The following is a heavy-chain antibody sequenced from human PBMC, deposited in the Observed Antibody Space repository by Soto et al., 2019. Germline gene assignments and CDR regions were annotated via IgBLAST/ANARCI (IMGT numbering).Heavy chain of an antibody. J-gene: IGHJ3*02. Sequence: ASVKVSCKASGGTFSSYTISWVRQAPGQGLEWMGRIIPILGIANYAQKFQGRVTITADKSTSTAYMELSSLRSEDTAVYYCARDMSTSCYFNEECGHDAFDIWGQGTMVTVSS. D-gene: IGHD2-2*01. CDR1: GGTFSSYT. CDR3: ARDMSTSCYFNEECGHDAFDI. V-gene: IGHV1-69*04. CDR2: IIPILGIA.